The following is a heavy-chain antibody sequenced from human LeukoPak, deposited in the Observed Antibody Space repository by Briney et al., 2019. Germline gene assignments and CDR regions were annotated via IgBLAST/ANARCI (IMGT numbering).Heavy chain of an antibody. CDR2: ISWNSGSI. CDR3: AKDIYGSGSTILDY. V-gene: IGHV3-9*01. J-gene: IGHJ4*02. Sequence: GGSLRLSCAASGFTFDDYAMHWVRQAPGKGLEWVSGISWNSGSIGYADSVKGRFTISRDNAKNSLYLQMNSLRAEDTALYYCAKDIYGSGSTILDYWGQGTLVTVSS. D-gene: IGHD3-10*01. CDR1: GFTFDDYA.